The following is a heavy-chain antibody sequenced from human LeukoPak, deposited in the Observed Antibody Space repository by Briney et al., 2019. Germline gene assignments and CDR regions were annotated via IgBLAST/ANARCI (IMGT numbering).Heavy chain of an antibody. Sequence: PGGSLRLSCAASGFTFSDHYMDWVRQAPGKGLERVGRTRNKANSYTTEYAASVKGRFTISRDDSKNSLYLQMNSLKTEDTAVYYCAKVSIAVAGDWYYFDYWGQGTLVTVSS. D-gene: IGHD6-19*01. V-gene: IGHV3-72*01. CDR1: GFTFSDHY. J-gene: IGHJ4*02. CDR2: TRNKANSYTT. CDR3: AKVSIAVAGDWYYFDY.